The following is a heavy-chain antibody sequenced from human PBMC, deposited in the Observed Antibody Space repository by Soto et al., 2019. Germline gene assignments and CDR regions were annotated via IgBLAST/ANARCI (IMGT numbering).Heavy chain of an antibody. J-gene: IGHJ4*02. CDR3: AKDRDYYDSRVYTLDY. CDR1: GFTFSSYG. CDR2: ISYDGSNK. V-gene: IGHV3-30*18. D-gene: IGHD3-22*01. Sequence: GGSLRLSCAASGFTFSSYGMHWVRQAPGKGLEWVAVISYDGSNKYYADSVKGRFTISRDNSKNTLYLQMNSLRAEDTAVYYCAKDRDYYDSRVYTLDYWGQGTLVTVS.